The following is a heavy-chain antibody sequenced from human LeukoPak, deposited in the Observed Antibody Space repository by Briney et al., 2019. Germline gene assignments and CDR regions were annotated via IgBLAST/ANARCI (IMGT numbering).Heavy chain of an antibody. CDR3: ARAHSSSWYYSSSQIDY. Sequence: GASVKVSCKASGYTFTGYYMHWVRQAPGQGLEWMGWINPNSGGTNYAQKFQGRVTMTRDTSISTAYMELSSLRSEDTAVYYCARAHSSSWYYSSSQIDYWGQGTLVTVSS. V-gene: IGHV1-2*02. CDR2: INPNSGGT. D-gene: IGHD6-13*01. CDR1: GYTFTGYY. J-gene: IGHJ4*02.